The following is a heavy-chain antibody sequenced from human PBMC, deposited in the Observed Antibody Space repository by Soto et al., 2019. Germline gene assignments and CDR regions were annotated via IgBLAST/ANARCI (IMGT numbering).Heavy chain of an antibody. CDR3: ANWNPSGFDY. J-gene: IGHJ4*02. V-gene: IGHV3-30*18. CDR1: GFTFSSYG. D-gene: IGHD1-1*01. CDR2: ISYDGSNK. Sequence: GESLKISCAASGFTFSSYGMHWVRQAPGKGLEWVAVISYDGSNKYYADSVKGRFTISRDNSKNTLYLQMNSLRAEDTAVYYCANWNPSGFDYWGQGTLVTVSS.